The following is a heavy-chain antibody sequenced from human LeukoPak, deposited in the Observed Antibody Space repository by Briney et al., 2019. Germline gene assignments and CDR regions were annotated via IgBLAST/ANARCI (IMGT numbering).Heavy chain of an antibody. J-gene: IGHJ4*02. Sequence: GGSLRLSCAAPGYTFCRYAVYWVRQAPGKGLEWVSGISGSGGSTYYADSVKGRFTISRDNSKNTLYVQMNSLRDEDTAVYYCARADSDWHHYYFDYWGQGTLVTVSS. V-gene: IGHV3-23*01. CDR3: ARADSDWHHYYFDY. CDR2: ISGSGGST. CDR1: GYTFCRYA. D-gene: IGHD3-9*01.